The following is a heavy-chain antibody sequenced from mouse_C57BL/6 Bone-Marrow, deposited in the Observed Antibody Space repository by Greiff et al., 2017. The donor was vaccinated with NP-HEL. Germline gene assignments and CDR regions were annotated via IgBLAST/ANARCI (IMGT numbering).Heavy chain of an antibody. V-gene: IGHV1-26*01. Sequence: EVQLQQSGPELVKPGASVKISCKASGYTFTDYYMNWVKQSHGKSLEWIGAINPNNGGTSYNQKFKGKAPLTVDKSSSTAYMELRSLTSEDSAVYYCARGDYGYDVGDWGQGTTLTVSS. D-gene: IGHD2-2*01. CDR3: ARGDYGYDVGD. J-gene: IGHJ2*01. CDR1: GYTFTDYY. CDR2: INPNNGGT.